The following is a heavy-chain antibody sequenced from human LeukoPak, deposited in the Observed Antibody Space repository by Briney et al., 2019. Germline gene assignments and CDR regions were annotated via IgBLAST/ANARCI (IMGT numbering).Heavy chain of an antibody. CDR3: ARINYYDSSASDY. CDR2: INPNSGGT. CDR1: GYTFTGYY. J-gene: IGHJ4*02. D-gene: IGHD3-22*01. V-gene: IGHV1-2*02. Sequence: ASVKVSCKASGYTFTGYYMHWVRQAPGQGLEWMGWINPNSGGTNYAQKFQGRVTMTRDTSISTAYMELSRLRSDDTAVYYCARINYYDSSASDYWGQGTLVTVSS.